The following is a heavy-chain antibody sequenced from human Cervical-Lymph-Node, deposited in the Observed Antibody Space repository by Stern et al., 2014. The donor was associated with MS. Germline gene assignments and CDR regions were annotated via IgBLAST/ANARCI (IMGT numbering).Heavy chain of an antibody. CDR1: GGSISSYY. J-gene: IGHJ4*02. Sequence: VQLVESGPGLVKPSETLSLTCTVSGGSISSYYWSWIRQPPGKGLEWIGYIYYSGSTNYNPSLKSRVTISVDTSKNQFSLKLSSVTAADTAVYYCARVPPNCSGGSCYSDLTFDYWGQGTLVTVSS. CDR3: ARVPPNCSGGSCYSDLTFDY. D-gene: IGHD2-15*01. V-gene: IGHV4-59*01. CDR2: IYYSGST.